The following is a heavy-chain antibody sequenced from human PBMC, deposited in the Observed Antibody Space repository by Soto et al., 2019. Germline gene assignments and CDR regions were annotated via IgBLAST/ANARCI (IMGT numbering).Heavy chain of an antibody. CDR3: ARAGSIAVAGEYNWFDT. D-gene: IGHD6-19*01. CDR2: MNPNSGNT. Sequence: ASVKVSCKASGYTFTSYDINWVRQATGQGLEWMGWMNPNSGNTGYAQKFQGRVTMTRNTSISTAYMELSSLRSEDTAVYYCARAGSIAVAGEYNWFDTWGQGTLVTVSS. V-gene: IGHV1-8*01. CDR1: GYTFTSYD. J-gene: IGHJ5*02.